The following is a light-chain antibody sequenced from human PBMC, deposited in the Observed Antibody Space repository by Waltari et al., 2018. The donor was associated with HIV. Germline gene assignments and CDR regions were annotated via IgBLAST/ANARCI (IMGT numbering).Light chain of an antibody. CDR2: DAS. V-gene: IGKV3D-15*01. J-gene: IGKJ3*01. CDR1: QTVNSN. CDR3: QQYDNWLGT. Sequence: ETVMTQSPVTLSVSPGERVTLSCGASQTVNSNLAWYQQKLGQAPRLLFYDASTRATGTPARFSGSGSGTEFTLTVSSLQPEDFAVYYCQQYDNWLGTFGPGTKV.